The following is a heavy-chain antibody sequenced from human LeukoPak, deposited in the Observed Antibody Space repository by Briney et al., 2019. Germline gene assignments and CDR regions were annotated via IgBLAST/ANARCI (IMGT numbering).Heavy chain of an antibody. CDR2: ISWGSGSI. CDR3: AKDHYYGGILPFDY. J-gene: IGHJ4*02. CDR1: GFTFDDYA. Sequence: QSGGSLRLSCAASGFTFDDYAMHWVRHAPGKGLEWVSGISWGSGSITYADSVKGRFTISRDNARNSLYLQMNSLRAEDTAFYYCAKDHYYGGILPFDYWGQGTLVTVSS. D-gene: IGHD4-23*01. V-gene: IGHV3-9*01.